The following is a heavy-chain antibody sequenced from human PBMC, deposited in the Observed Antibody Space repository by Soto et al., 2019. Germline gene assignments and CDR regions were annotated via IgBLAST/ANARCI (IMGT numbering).Heavy chain of an antibody. CDR3: ARDPWAADY. Sequence: EVQLVGSGGGLVQPGGSLRLSGAASGFTVSTKYMSWVRQAPGKGLEWVSVIYSGGSTFYAYSVRGRFTLSRDNSKNTVNLQMNSLRAEDTAVYYCARDPWAADYWGQGTLVTVSS. J-gene: IGHJ4*02. V-gene: IGHV3-66*01. CDR1: GFTVSTKY. D-gene: IGHD3-16*01. CDR2: IYSGGST.